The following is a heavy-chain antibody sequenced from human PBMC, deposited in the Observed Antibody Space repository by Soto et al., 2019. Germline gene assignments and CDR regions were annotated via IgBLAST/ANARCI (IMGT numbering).Heavy chain of an antibody. D-gene: IGHD2-2*01. CDR1: GFTFSSYS. CDR3: ARDGAVVVPAAMRP. Sequence: GGSLRLSCAASGFTFSSYSMNWVRQAPGKGLEWVSSISSSSSYIYYADSVKGRFTISRDNAKNSLYLQMNSLRAEDTAVYYCARDGAVVVPAAMRPWGQGTLVTVSS. V-gene: IGHV3-21*01. J-gene: IGHJ5*02. CDR2: ISSSSSYI.